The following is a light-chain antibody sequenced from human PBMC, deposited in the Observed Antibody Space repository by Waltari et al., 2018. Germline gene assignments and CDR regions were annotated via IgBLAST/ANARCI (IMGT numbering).Light chain of an antibody. V-gene: IGLV1-47*01. J-gene: IGLJ3*02. CDR2: MNY. CDR1: TSNIGSNS. Sequence: QSVLTQPPSVSGTPGQRVTISCCGTTSNIGSNSVHWYHRLPETAPKLLIYMNYQPPSGVPTRFSGSRSGPSASLAIIALQSEDEADYYCATWDDTLSGPRVFGGGTRLTVL. CDR3: ATWDDTLSGPRV.